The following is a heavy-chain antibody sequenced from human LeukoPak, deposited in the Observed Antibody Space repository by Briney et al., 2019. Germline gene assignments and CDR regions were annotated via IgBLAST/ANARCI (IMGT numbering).Heavy chain of an antibody. CDR3: ARDKRYQLLLGYYMDV. CDR1: GGSISSGDYY. D-gene: IGHD2-2*01. Sequence: SETLSLTCTVSGGSISSGDYYWGWIRPPAGQGLEWLGRIYTSGSTNYNPSLKSRGTMSVDTSKNQFSLKLSSVTAADTAVYYSARDKRYQLLLGYYMDVWGKGTTVTVSS. V-gene: IGHV4-61*02. J-gene: IGHJ6*03. CDR2: IYTSGST.